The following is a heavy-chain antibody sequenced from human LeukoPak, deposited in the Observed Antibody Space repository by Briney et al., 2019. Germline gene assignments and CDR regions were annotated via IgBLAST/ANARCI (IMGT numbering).Heavy chain of an antibody. J-gene: IGHJ5*02. CDR3: ARENAYYGSGSYYNTANWFDP. CDR2: IYYSGST. Sequence: PSQTLSLTCTVSGGSISSGDYYWSWIRQPPGKGLEWIGYIYYSGSTYYNPSLKSRVTISVDTSKNRFSLKLSSVTAADTAVYYCARENAYYGSGSYYNTANWFDPWGQGTLVTVSS. CDR1: GGSISSGDYY. D-gene: IGHD3-10*01. V-gene: IGHV4-30-4*01.